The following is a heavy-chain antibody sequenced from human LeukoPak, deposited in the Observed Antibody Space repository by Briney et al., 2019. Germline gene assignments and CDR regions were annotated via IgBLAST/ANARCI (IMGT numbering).Heavy chain of an antibody. CDR1: GGSISSSSYY. D-gene: IGHD1-26*01. V-gene: IGHV4-39*01. J-gene: IGHJ4*02. CDR3: ASLSRGSYTYDFDY. CDR2: IYYSGST. Sequence: SETLSLTCTVSGGSISSSSYYWGWIRQPPGKGLEWIGNIYYSGSTYYNPSLKSRATISVDTSKNQFSLKLSSVTAADTAVYYCASLSRGSYTYDFDYWGQGTLVTVSS.